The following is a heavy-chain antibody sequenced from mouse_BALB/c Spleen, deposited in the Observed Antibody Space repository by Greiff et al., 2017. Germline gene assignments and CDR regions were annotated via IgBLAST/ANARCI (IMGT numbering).Heavy chain of an antibody. CDR2: ISTYYGDA. D-gene: IGHD2-2*01. J-gene: IGHJ3*01. CDR3: AGGYDGGFAY. CDR1: GYTFTDYA. Sequence: QVQLQQSGAELVRPGVSVKISCKGSGYTFTDYAMHWVKQSHAKSLEWIGVISTYYGDASYNQKFKGKATMTVDKSSSTAYMELARLTSEDSAIDCCAGGYDGGFAYWGQGTLVTVS. V-gene: IGHV1S137*01.